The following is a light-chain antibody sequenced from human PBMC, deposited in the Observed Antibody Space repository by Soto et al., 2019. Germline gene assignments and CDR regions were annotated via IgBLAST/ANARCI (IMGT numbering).Light chain of an antibody. J-gene: IGLJ3*02. V-gene: IGLV2-14*01. Sequence: QSALTQPASVSGSPGQSITISCTGTSSDVGGYNYVSWYQQHPGKAPKLMIYEISNRPSGVSNRFSGSKSGNTASLTISGLQAEGEADYYCSSYTGSSTWVFGGGTKLTVL. CDR1: SSDVGGYNY. CDR3: SSYTGSSTWV. CDR2: EIS.